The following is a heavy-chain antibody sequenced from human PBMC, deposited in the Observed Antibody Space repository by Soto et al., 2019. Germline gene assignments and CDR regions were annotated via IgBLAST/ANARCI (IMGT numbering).Heavy chain of an antibody. CDR1: GYSFTSYW. V-gene: IGHV5-10-1*01. CDR3: ARGPRYSSGWYPPPNDY. J-gene: IGHJ4*02. CDR2: IVPSDSYT. D-gene: IGHD6-19*01. Sequence: GESLKISCKGSGYSFTSYWISWVRQMPGKGLEWMGRIVPSDSYTNYSPFFQGHVTISADKSISTAYLQWSSLKASDTAMYYCARGPRYSSGWYPPPNDYWGQGTLVTVSS.